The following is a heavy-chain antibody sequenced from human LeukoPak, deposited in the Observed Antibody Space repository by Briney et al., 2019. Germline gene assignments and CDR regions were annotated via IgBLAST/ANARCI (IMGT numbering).Heavy chain of an antibody. Sequence: SETLSLTCTVSGGSISSGGYYWSWIRQHPGKGLEWIGYIYYSGSTYYNPSLKSRVTISVDTSKNQLSLKLSSVTAADTAVYYCARGELPSHFDYWGQEPWSPSPQ. D-gene: IGHD2-15*01. CDR3: ARGELPSHFDY. J-gene: IGHJ4*01. CDR2: IYYSGST. CDR1: GGSISSGGYY. V-gene: IGHV4-31*03.